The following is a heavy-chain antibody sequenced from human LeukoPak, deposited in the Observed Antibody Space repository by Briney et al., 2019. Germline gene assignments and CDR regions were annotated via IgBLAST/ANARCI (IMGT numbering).Heavy chain of an antibody. D-gene: IGHD4-17*01. CDR3: AKVSNGVYGDYGLVY. V-gene: IGHV3-23*01. Sequence: GGSLRLSCAASGFTFSSCAMSWVRQAPGKGLEWVSAISGSGATKYYADSVKGRFTISRDNSKNTLYLQMNSLRAEDTAVYYCAKVSNGVYGDYGLVYWGQGTLVTVSS. J-gene: IGHJ4*02. CDR1: GFTFSSCA. CDR2: ISGSGATK.